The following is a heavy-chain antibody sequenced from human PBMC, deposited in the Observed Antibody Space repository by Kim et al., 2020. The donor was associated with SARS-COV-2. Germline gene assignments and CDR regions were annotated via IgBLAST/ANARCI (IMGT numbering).Heavy chain of an antibody. CDR1: GYDFSNNW. J-gene: IGHJ6*02. V-gene: IGHV5-51*01. CDR2: IFPGDSDT. D-gene: IGHD3-3*01. Sequence: GESLKISCKISGYDFSNNWVAWVRQMSGKGLEWMGIIFPGDSDTRYGPSFRGHVTISADKSTRTAYLQWSTLKASDTAMYYCARQTFYYGLDLWGQGTALTVSS. CDR3: ARQTFYYGLDL.